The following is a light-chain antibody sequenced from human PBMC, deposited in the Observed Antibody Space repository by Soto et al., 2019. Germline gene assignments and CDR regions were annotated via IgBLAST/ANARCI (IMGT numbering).Light chain of an antibody. V-gene: IGLV1-51*02. CDR3: GTWDSSLSIFV. J-gene: IGLJ1*01. CDR2: END. Sequence: QSVLTQPPSVSAAPGQKVTMSCSGGSSNIGNNYVSWHQQLPGTAPKLLIYENDKRPSGIPDRFSGSKSGTSATLGITGLPTGDEADYYCGTWDSSLSIFVFGTGTKVTVL. CDR1: SSNIGNNY.